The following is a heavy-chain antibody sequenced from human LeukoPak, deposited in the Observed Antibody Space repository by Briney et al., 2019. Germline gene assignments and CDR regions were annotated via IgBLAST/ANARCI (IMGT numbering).Heavy chain of an antibody. CDR2: IYYSGTT. CDR1: GGSINSNSHH. Sequence: SETLSLTCSVSGGSINSNSHHWDWIRQAPGKGLEWIGNIYYSGTTSYNPSLKSRVTISVDTSKNQFSLRLSSVTAADTAVYYCARRGDILTDYAFDYWGQGTPVTVSS. J-gene: IGHJ4*02. CDR3: ARRGDILTDYAFDY. V-gene: IGHV4-39*01. D-gene: IGHD3-9*01.